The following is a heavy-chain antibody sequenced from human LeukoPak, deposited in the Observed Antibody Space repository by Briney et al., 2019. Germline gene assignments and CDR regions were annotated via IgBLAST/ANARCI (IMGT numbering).Heavy chain of an antibody. Sequence: GRSLRLSCAASGFTFSSYEMNWVRQTPGKGLEWISYISSSSSTIYYADSVKGRFTVSRDNAKNSLYLQMNSLRADDTAIYYCARVEGSHLVGTTNDYWGQGTLVTVSS. CDR3: ARVEGSHLVGTTNDY. J-gene: IGHJ4*02. CDR2: ISSSSSTI. V-gene: IGHV3-48*03. CDR1: GFTFSSYE. D-gene: IGHD1-26*01.